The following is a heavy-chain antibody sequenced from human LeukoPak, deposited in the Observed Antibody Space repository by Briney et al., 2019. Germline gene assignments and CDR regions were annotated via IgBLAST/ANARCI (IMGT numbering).Heavy chain of an antibody. D-gene: IGHD5-24*01. J-gene: IGHJ4*02. CDR3: ARGQMATIEFGY. Sequence: PGGSLRLSCAASGFTFSSYSMNWVRQAPGKGLEWVSSISSSGTHIFYADSVKGRFTVSRDNGKNSLYLQMNSLRAEDTAVYYCARGQMATIEFGYWGQGTLVTVSS. V-gene: IGHV3-21*01. CDR1: GFTFSSYS. CDR2: ISSSGTHI.